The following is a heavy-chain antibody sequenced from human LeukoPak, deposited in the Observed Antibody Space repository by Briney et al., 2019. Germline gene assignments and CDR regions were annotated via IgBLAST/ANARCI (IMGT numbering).Heavy chain of an antibody. V-gene: IGHV4-38-2*02. D-gene: IGHD3-9*01. Sequence: SETLSLTCTVSGYSISSGYYWGWIRQPPGKGLEWIGSIYHSGSTYYNPSLKSRVTISVDTSKNQFSLKLSSVTAADTAGYYCARGPDILTGYEALLDYWGQGTLVTVSS. CDR2: IYHSGST. CDR3: ARGPDILTGYEALLDY. CDR1: GYSISSGYY. J-gene: IGHJ4*02.